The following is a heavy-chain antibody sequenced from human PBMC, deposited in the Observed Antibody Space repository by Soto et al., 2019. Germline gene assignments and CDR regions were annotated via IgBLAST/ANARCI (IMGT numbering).Heavy chain of an antibody. V-gene: IGHV1-69*13. CDR1: GGTFSSYA. J-gene: IGHJ6*02. D-gene: IGHD3-16*02. CDR2: IIPIFGTA. CDR3: ARDIESDYYYGMDV. Sequence: SVKVPCKASGGTFSSYAISWVRQAPGQGLEWMGGIIPIFGTANYAQKFQGRVTITADESTSTAYMELSSLRSEDTAVYYCARDIESDYYYGMDVWGQGTKVTVSS.